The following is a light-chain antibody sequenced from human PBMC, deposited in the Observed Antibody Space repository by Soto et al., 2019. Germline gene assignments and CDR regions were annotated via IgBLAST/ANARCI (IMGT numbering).Light chain of an antibody. Sequence: DIVMTQSPLSLPVTPGEPASISCRSSRSLLHSNGYKYLDWYLRKPGQSPQLLIYLGSNRASGVPDRFSGSGSGTHFTLKISRVEAEDVGVYYCMQALQTPITFGQGTRLEIK. CDR3: MQALQTPIT. CDR1: RSLLHSNGYKY. V-gene: IGKV2-28*01. CDR2: LGS. J-gene: IGKJ5*01.